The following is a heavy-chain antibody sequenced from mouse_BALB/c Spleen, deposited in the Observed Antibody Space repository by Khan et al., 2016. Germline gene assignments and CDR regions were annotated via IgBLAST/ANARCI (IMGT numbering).Heavy chain of an antibody. Sequence: VQLQQSGPELVKPGASVKISCTASGYTFTDYNMHWVKQSHGKSLEWIGYIYPYTGGTGYNQKFKSKATLTVDNSSSTAYMELRSLTSEDSAVSYCARVFYDYYFDYWGQGTTLTVSS. CDR2: IYPYTGGT. J-gene: IGHJ2*01. CDR1: GYTFTDYN. D-gene: IGHD2-4*01. CDR3: ARVFYDYYFDY. V-gene: IGHV1S29*02.